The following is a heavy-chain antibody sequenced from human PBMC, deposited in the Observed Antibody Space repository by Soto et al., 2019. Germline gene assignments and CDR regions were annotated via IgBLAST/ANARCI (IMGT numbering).Heavy chain of an antibody. D-gene: IGHD3-3*01. CDR1: GFTFSMFA. CDR3: AKERNFWSGTAGFDS. CDR2: ISGSGGST. V-gene: IGHV3-23*01. Sequence: PGGSLRLSCAASGFTFSMFAMSWVRQAPGKGLEWISSISGSGGSTYYADSVKGRFTVSRDNSKTTVFLQMNSLRTEDTAVYFCAKERNFWSGTAGFDSWGQGSPVTVSS. J-gene: IGHJ5*01.